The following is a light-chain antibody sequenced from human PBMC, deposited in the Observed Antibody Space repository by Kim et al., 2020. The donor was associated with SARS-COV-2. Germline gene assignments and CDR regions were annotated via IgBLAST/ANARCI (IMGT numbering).Light chain of an antibody. CDR2: EVS. CDR3: CSYAGSSTVV. CDR1: SSDVGSYNL. J-gene: IGLJ2*01. V-gene: IGLV2-23*02. Sequence: QSALTQPASVSGSPGQSITISCTGTSSDVGSYNLVSWYQQHPGKAPKLMIYEVSKRPPGVSNRFSGSKSGNTASLTISGLQAEDEADYYCCSYAGSSTVVFGGGTQLTVL.